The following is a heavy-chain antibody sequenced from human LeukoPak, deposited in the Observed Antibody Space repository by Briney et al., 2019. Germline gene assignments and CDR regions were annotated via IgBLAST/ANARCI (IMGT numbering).Heavy chain of an antibody. Sequence: GGSLRLSCTASGFTFSSYAMNWVRQAPGKGLEWVSVISNSGDSTYYADSVKGRFTISRDNSKNTLYLQMKSLRVDATAVYYCARGCFYERSGSCPFDYWGQGTLVTVSS. J-gene: IGHJ4*02. CDR2: ISNSGDST. D-gene: IGHD3-22*01. CDR3: ARGCFYERSGSCPFDY. CDR1: GFTFSSYA. V-gene: IGHV3-23*01.